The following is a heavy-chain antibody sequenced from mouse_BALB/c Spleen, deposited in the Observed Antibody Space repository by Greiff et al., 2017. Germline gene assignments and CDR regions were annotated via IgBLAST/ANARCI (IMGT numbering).Heavy chain of an antibody. J-gene: IGHJ2*01. CDR1: GFTFSSFG. CDR3: ARGLGRGDFDY. CDR2: ISSGSSTI. V-gene: IGHV5-17*02. D-gene: IGHD4-1*01. Sequence: VQLKESGGGLVQPGGSRKLSCAASGFTFSSFGMHWVRQAPEKGLEWVAYISSGSSTIYYADTVKGRFTISRDNPKNTLFLQMTSLRSEDTAMYYCARGLGRGDFDYWGQGTTLTVSS.